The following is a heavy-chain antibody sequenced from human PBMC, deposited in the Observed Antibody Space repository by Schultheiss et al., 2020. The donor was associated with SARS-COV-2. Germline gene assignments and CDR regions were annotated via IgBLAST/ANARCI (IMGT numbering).Heavy chain of an antibody. J-gene: IGHJ6*02. Sequence: GGSLRLSCAASGFTFSSYGMHWVRQAPGKGLEWVAVISYDGSNKYYADSVKGRFTISRENAKNSLYLQMNSLRAEDTAVYYCARGPNDYYGSGSYYYYYGMDVWGQGTTVTVSS. V-gene: IGHV3-30*03. CDR3: ARGPNDYYGSGSYYYYYGMDV. D-gene: IGHD3-10*01. CDR1: GFTFSSYG. CDR2: ISYDGSNK.